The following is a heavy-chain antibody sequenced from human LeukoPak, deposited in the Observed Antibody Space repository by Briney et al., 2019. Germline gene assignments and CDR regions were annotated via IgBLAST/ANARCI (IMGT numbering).Heavy chain of an antibody. Sequence: SVKVSCKASGYTFTGDYMHWVRQAPGQGLEWMGGIIPIFGAANYAQKFQGRVTITADKSTSTAYMELSSLRSEDTAVYYCARARYSSSITAGNYYYYYCMDVWGKGTTVTVSS. V-gene: IGHV1-69*06. D-gene: IGHD6-13*01. J-gene: IGHJ6*03. CDR2: IIPIFGAA. CDR3: ARARYSSSITAGNYYYYYCMDV. CDR1: GYTFTGDY.